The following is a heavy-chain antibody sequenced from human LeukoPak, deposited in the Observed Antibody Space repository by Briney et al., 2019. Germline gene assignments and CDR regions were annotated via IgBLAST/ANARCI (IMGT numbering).Heavy chain of an antibody. CDR1: GFTVSSNY. CDR3: ARSGHSPRSFLAAAGTPYMDV. J-gene: IGHJ6*03. V-gene: IGHV4-34*01. Sequence: KSGGSLRLSCAASGFTVSSNYMSWIRQPPGKGLEWIGEINHSGSTNYNPSLKSRVTISVDTSKNQFSLKLSSVTAADTALYYCARSGHSPRSFLAAAGTPYMDVWGKGTTVTVSS. D-gene: IGHD6-13*01. CDR2: INHSGST.